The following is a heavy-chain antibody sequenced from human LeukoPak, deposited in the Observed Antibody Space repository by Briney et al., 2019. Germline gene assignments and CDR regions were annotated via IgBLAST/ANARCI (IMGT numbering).Heavy chain of an antibody. CDR1: GFNFDDYG. CDR3: ARDYYDFGSGYYKSAVDAFDI. CDR2: ISWNSGNI. V-gene: IGHV3-9*01. D-gene: IGHD3-3*01. J-gene: IGHJ3*02. Sequence: PGGSLRLSCVASGFNFDDYGMFWVRQTPGKGLEWVSGISWNSGNIGYADSVKGRFTVSRDNAKNSLYLQMNSLRAEDTAVYYCARDYYDFGSGYYKSAVDAFDIWGQGTMVTVSS.